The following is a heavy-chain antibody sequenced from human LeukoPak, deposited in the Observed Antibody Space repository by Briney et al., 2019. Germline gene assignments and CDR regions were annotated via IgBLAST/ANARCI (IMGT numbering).Heavy chain of an antibody. V-gene: IGHV3-11*05. Sequence: GGSLRLSCVASGFTFSDYYMSWIRQAPGKGLEWVSHISGSSSYTNYGDSVKGRFTISRDNAKNSLYLQMNSLRAEDTAIYYCAKDGGSSVWYSVPGSYFDYWGQGTLVTVSS. D-gene: IGHD6-19*01. CDR2: ISGSSSYT. CDR1: GFTFSDYY. J-gene: IGHJ4*02. CDR3: AKDGGSSVWYSVPGSYFDY.